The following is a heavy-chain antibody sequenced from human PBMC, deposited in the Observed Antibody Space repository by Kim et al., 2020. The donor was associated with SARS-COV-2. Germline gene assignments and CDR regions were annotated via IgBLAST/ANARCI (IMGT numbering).Heavy chain of an antibody. D-gene: IGHD3-3*01. J-gene: IGHJ4*02. CDR2: INHSGST. CDR1: GGSFSGYY. V-gene: IGHV4-34*01. CDR3: ASQTFDSDY. Sequence: SETLSLTCAVYGGSFSGYYWSWIRQPPGKGLEWIGEINHSGSTNYNPSLKSRVTISVDTSKNQFSLKLSSVTAADTAVYYCASQTFDSDYWGQGTLVTVSS.